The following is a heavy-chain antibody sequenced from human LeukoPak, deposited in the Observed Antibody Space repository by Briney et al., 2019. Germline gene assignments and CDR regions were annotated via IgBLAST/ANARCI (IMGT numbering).Heavy chain of an antibody. J-gene: IGHJ3*02. CDR3: AREILRFDI. V-gene: IGHV7-4-1*02. CDR2: INTDSGNP. Sequence: GASVKVSCKASGYSFNSQGMNWVRQAPGQGLEWMGWINTDSGNPTYAQDFTGRFVFSLDSSVSTAYLQISNLMPEDTAKYYCAREILRFDIWGQGTMVTVSS. CDR1: GYSFNSQG.